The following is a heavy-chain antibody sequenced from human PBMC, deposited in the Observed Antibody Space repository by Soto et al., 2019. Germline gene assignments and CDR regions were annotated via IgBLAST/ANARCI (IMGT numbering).Heavy chain of an antibody. D-gene: IGHD3-22*01. J-gene: IGHJ4*02. V-gene: IGHV5-51*01. CDR2: IYPGDSDS. CDR3: ARYDRRGDYFDY. Sequence: GESLKISCKGSGYSFSSYWIGWVRQMPGKGLEWMGGIYPGDSDSRHSPSFQGQVTISADKSISTAYLQWSGLRASDTAVYYCARYDRRGDYFDYWGQGTLVTVSS. CDR1: GYSFSSYW.